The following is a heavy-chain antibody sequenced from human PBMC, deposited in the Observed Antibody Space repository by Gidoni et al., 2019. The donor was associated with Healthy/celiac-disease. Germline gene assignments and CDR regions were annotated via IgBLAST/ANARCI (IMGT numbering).Heavy chain of an antibody. J-gene: IGHJ4*02. CDR2: ISDDGSNK. D-gene: IGHD1-26*01. V-gene: IGHV3-30*01. CDR1: GFTFSSYA. Sequence: QVQLVESGGGVVQPGRPLRLSCAASGFTFSSYAMHWVRQAPGKGLEWVAVISDDGSNKYYADSVKGRFTSSRDKSKNTLYRQMNSLRAEDTAVYYCARPGIVGATLPLRIDYWGQGTLVTVSS. CDR3: ARPGIVGATLPLRIDY.